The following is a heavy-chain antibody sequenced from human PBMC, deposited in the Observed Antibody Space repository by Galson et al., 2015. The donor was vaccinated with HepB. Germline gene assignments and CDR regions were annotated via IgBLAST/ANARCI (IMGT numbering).Heavy chain of an antibody. CDR2: ISSSSSYI. CDR1: GFTFSSYS. CDR3: ARERRTGGWYFDL. D-gene: IGHD3/OR15-3a*01. Sequence: SLRLSCAASGFTFSSYSMNWVRQAPGKGLEWVSSISSSSSYIYYADSVKGRFTISRDNAKNSLYLQMNSLRAEDTAVYYCARERRTGGWYFDLWGRGTLVTVSS. V-gene: IGHV3-21*01. J-gene: IGHJ2*01.